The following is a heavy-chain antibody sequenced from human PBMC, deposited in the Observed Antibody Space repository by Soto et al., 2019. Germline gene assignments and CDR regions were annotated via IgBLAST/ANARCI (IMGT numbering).Heavy chain of an antibody. CDR3: ASHRGNIAAQAFGC. Sequence: GASVKVSCKASGGTFSSYAISWVRQAPGQGLEWMGGIIPIFGTANYAQKFQGRVTITADESTSTAYMELSSLRSEDTAVYYCASHRGNIAAQAFGCWGQGNLVTVSS. V-gene: IGHV1-69*13. D-gene: IGHD6-6*01. CDR1: GGTFSSYA. J-gene: IGHJ4*02. CDR2: IIPIFGTA.